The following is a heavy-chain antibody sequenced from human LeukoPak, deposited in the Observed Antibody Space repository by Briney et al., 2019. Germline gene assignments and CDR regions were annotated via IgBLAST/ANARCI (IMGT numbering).Heavy chain of an antibody. CDR3: ASAAGPYFDY. Sequence: PGGSLRLSCAASGFTFSSYSMNWVRQAPGKGLELVSSISSSSSYINYADSVKGRFTISRDNAKNSLYLQMNSLRAEDTAVYYCASAAGPYFDYWGQGTLVTVSS. CDR2: ISSSSSYI. J-gene: IGHJ4*02. D-gene: IGHD6-13*01. CDR1: GFTFSSYS. V-gene: IGHV3-21*01.